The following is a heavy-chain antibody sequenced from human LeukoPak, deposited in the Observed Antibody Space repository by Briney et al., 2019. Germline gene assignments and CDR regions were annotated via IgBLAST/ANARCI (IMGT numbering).Heavy chain of an antibody. CDR1: GGSISRYY. Sequence: PSETLSLTCTVAGGSISRYYWSWIRQPPGKGLEWIGYIYTSGSTNYNPSLKSRVTISVDTSKNQFSLKLSSVTDADTAVYYCASVISSTGGALDYWGQGTLVTVSS. CDR2: IYTSGST. CDR3: ASVISSTGGALDY. V-gene: IGHV4-4*09. D-gene: IGHD2-2*01. J-gene: IGHJ4*02.